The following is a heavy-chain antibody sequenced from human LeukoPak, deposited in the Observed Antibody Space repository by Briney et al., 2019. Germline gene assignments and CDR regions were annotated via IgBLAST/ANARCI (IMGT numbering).Heavy chain of an antibody. J-gene: IGHJ3*02. CDR2: ISGSGGST. Sequence: GGSLRLSCAASGFTVSSNYMSWVRQAPGKGLEWVSAISGSGGSTYYADSVKGRFTISRDNSKNTLYLQMNSLRAEDTAVYYCLVSQWLSGLDAFDIWGQGTMVTVSS. V-gene: IGHV3-23*01. CDR1: GFTVSSNY. CDR3: LVSQWLSGLDAFDI. D-gene: IGHD6-19*01.